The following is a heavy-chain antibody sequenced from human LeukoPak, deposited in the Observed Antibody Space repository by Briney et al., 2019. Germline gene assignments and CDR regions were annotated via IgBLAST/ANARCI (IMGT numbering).Heavy chain of an antibody. CDR1: GFTVSSNY. J-gene: IGHJ4*02. CDR2: IFGGGGT. CDR3: ARDLGIAVAATGY. D-gene: IGHD6-19*01. V-gene: IGHV3-53*01. Sequence: GGSLRLSCAAFGFTVSSNYMSWVRQAPGKGLEWVSVIFGGGGTYYGDSVRGRFTISRDNSKNTLYLQMNSLRAEDTAVYYCARDLGIAVAATGYWGQGTLVTVSS.